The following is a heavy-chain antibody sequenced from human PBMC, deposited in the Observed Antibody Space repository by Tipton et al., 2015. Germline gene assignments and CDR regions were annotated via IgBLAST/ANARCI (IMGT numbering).Heavy chain of an antibody. J-gene: IGHJ4*02. D-gene: IGHD6-19*01. Sequence: TLSLTCTVSDSSVSSGNYYWNWIRQPPGKGLEWIGYIYYSGSTNYNPSFKTRLTISADTSKNQFSLKMTSVTAADTAVYYCARAVAGTFDYWGQGTLVTVSS. CDR3: ARAVAGTFDY. CDR1: DSSVSSGNYY. V-gene: IGHV4-61*01. CDR2: IYYSGST.